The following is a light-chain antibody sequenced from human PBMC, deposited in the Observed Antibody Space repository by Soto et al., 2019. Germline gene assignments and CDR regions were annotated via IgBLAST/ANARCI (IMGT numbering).Light chain of an antibody. J-gene: IGKJ1*01. CDR1: QSVSSNY. V-gene: IGKV3-20*01. CDR2: GTS. CDR3: QQYGDSPPWT. Sequence: EIVLTQSPGTLSLSPGERATLSCRASQSVSSNYLAWYQQKPGQAPRLLIYGTSSRATGIPDRFSGGGSGTDFTLTISRLEPEYFAVYYCQQYGDSPPWTFGQGTKVEI.